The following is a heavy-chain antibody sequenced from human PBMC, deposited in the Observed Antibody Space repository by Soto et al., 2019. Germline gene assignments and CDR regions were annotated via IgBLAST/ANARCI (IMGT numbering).Heavy chain of an antibody. D-gene: IGHD2-15*01. CDR1: GYTFTGYY. V-gene: IGHV1-2*02. Sequence: ASVKVSCKASGYTFTGYYMHWVRQAPGQGLEWMGWINPNSGGTNYAQKFQGRVTMTRDTSISTAYMELSSLRSEDTAVYYCARMAYCSGGSCYSVNWFDPWGQGTLVTVSS. CDR2: INPNSGGT. CDR3: ARMAYCSGGSCYSVNWFDP. J-gene: IGHJ5*02.